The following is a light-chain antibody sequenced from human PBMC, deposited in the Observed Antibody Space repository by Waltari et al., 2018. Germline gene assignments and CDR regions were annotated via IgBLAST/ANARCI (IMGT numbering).Light chain of an antibody. Sequence: DIVVTQSPLSLPVMPGEPASISCRSSQSLLHRNGNNYLDGYLQKPGKSPQLLIYLGSNRASGVPDRLSGSGSGTDFTLRISRGEAEDVGVYYCMQSLQTLWTFGQGTKVEI. V-gene: IGKV2-28*01. CDR1: QSLLHRNGNNY. J-gene: IGKJ1*01. CDR3: MQSLQTLWT. CDR2: LGS.